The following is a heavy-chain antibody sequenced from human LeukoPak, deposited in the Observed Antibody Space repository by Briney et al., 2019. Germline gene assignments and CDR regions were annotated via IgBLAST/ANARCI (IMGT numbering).Heavy chain of an antibody. CDR1: GYTFSNYG. V-gene: IGHV1-18*01. CDR3: ARVDLLTGYYSFDY. CDR2: IRGDNGNT. Sequence: ASVKVSCKASGYTFSNYGISWVRQAPGQGLEWVGWIRGDNGNTNYAQKFQGRVTMTTETSTSTAYMELGSLGSDETAVYYCARVDLLTGYYSFDYWGQGTLVTVSS. J-gene: IGHJ4*02. D-gene: IGHD3-9*01.